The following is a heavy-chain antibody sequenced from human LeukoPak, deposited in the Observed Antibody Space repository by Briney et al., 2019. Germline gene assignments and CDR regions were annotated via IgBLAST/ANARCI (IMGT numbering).Heavy chain of an antibody. V-gene: IGHV3-49*04. CDR3: TRVSLYYDFWSGLGASHFDY. CDR2: IVSIADAGTT. Sequence: QPGRSLRLSCTASGFTFGDYTMSWVRQAPGKGLEWVGFIVSIADAGTTEYASSVKGRFTISRDDSKSIAYLQMNSLKTEDTAVYYCTRVSLYYDFWSGLGASHFDYWGQGTPVTVSS. CDR1: GFTFGDYT. J-gene: IGHJ4*02. D-gene: IGHD3-3*01.